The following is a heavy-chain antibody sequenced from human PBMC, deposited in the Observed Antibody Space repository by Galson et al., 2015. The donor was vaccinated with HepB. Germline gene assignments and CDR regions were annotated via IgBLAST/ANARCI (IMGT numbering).Heavy chain of an antibody. D-gene: IGHD6-13*01. CDR3: ARGGGAAAPARRDYYYYMDV. Sequence: SVKVSCKASGYTFTSYDINWVRQATGQGLVWMGWMNPNSGNTGYAQKFQGRVTMTRNTSISTAYMELSSLRSEDTAVYYCARGGGAAAPARRDYYYYMDVWGKGTTVTVSS. CDR2: MNPNSGNT. V-gene: IGHV1-8*01. CDR1: GYTFTSYD. J-gene: IGHJ6*03.